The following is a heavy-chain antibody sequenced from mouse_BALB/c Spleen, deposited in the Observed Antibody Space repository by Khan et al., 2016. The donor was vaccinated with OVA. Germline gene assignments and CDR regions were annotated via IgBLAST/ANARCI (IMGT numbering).Heavy chain of an antibody. D-gene: IGHD2-12*01. Sequence: EVQLQESGPGLVKPSQSLSLTCTVTGYSITSDYAWNWIRHFPGNKLEWMGYISSIGLASFNPSLKSRISITRDTSKNQFFLQLKSVTTEDTATYYCARSLYYSYGYGLDYWGRGTSVTVSS. CDR3: ARSLYYSYGYGLDY. V-gene: IGHV3-2*02. CDR1: GYSITSDYA. J-gene: IGHJ4*01. CDR2: ISSIGLA.